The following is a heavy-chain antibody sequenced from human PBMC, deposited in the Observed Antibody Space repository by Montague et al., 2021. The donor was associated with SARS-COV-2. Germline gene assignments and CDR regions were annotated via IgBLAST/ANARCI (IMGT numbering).Heavy chain of an antibody. V-gene: IGHV4-34*01. CDR2: VNHSGST. CDR1: GGSFSGYY. CDR3: SRVKSMSSCVRHPAQV. J-gene: IGHJ6*04. Sequence: SETLSLTCAVYGGSFSGYYWSWIRQPPGKGLEWIGEVNHSGSTNYNPSLKGRVTISVDTSKKQFSLKLSSVTAADTVVYYCSRVKSMSSCVRHPAQVWGKGTSVTVSS. D-gene: IGHD6-6*01.